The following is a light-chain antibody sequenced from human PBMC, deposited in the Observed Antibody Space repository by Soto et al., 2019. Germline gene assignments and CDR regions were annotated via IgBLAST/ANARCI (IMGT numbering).Light chain of an antibody. J-gene: IGLJ2*01. CDR3: CSYEGTHTFVI. CDR1: SNDIGGYNS. CDR2: DVT. V-gene: IGLV2-11*01. Sequence: QSVLTQPHSVSGSPGQSVTISCAGTSNDIGGYNSVSWYQRHPGKAPKLIIYDVTKRPSGVPDRFSGSKSGDTASLTISGLQSEDEAEYYCCSYEGTHTFVIFGAGTKLTV.